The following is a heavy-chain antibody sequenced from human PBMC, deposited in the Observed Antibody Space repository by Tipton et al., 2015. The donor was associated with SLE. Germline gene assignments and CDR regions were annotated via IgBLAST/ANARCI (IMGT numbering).Heavy chain of an antibody. Sequence: LSLTCTVSGGSISSSSYYWGWIRQPPGKGLEWIGSIYYTGSTYYNPSLKSRVTISVDTSKNQFSLKLSSVTAADTAVYYCATAEDDDTVYFDYWGQGTLVTVSS. CDR2: IYYTGST. CDR3: ATAEDDDTVYFDY. CDR1: GGSISSSSYY. J-gene: IGHJ4*02. V-gene: IGHV4-39*01. D-gene: IGHD3-22*01.